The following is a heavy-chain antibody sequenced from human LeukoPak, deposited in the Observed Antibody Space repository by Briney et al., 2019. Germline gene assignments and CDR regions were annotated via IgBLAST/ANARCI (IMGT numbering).Heavy chain of an antibody. V-gene: IGHV1-2*02. CDR3: APTKSVQNYYYYGLDV. J-gene: IGHJ6*02. CDR2: INPNSGGT. Sequence: ASVKVSCKASGYTFTSYFIHWVRQAPGQGLEWMGWINPNSGGTNFAQNFQGRVTMTRDTSISTAYLELSSLTSDDTAVYYCAPTKSVQNYYYYGLDVWDQGTTVTVSS. CDR1: GYTFTSYF. D-gene: IGHD5-24*01.